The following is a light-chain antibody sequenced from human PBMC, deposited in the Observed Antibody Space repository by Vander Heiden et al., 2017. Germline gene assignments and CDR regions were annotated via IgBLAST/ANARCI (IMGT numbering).Light chain of an antibody. J-gene: IGKJ1*01. CDR1: QSISSW. CDR3: QQYNSYPWT. CDR2: KAS. V-gene: IGKV1-5*03. Sequence: DRVTITCRASQSISSWLAWYQQKPGKAPKLLIYKASSLESGVPSRFSGSGSGTEFTLTISSLQPDDFATYYCQQYNSYPWTFGQGTKVXIK.